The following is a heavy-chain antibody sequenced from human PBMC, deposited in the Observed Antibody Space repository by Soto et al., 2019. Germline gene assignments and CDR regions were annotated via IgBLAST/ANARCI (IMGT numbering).Heavy chain of an antibody. D-gene: IGHD1-1*01. Sequence: QVQLVESGGGVVQPGRSLRLSCVASGFSFSGFAMQWVRQAPGKGLEWVAVTSYDGSSEKYADSVKGRFTISRDNSKSTMYLQMNSLRAEDTAVYYCVRDPSSVTTRRLDYWGQGTLVTVSS. V-gene: IGHV3-30-3*01. CDR1: GFSFSGFA. CDR3: VRDPSSVTTRRLDY. J-gene: IGHJ4*02. CDR2: TSYDGSSE.